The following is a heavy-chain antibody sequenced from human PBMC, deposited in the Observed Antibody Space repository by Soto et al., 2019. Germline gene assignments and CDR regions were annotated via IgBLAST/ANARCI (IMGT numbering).Heavy chain of an antibody. D-gene: IGHD2-15*01. CDR3: ARDAPEVAPY. J-gene: IGHJ4*02. CDR1: GGPIINGDTY. CDR2: INYRVTT. Sequence: QVQLQESGPGLVKPSQTLSLTCTVSGGPIINGDTYLNWIRQHPEKGLEWMGYINYRVTTNYNPALKSRILISIDTSKNQFSLSLTSVTAADTAVYYCARDAPEVAPYWGQGTLVTVSS. V-gene: IGHV4-31*03.